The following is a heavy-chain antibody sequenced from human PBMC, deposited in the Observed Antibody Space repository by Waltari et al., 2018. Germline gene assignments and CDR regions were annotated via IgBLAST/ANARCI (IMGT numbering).Heavy chain of an antibody. D-gene: IGHD1-1*01. J-gene: IGHJ4*02. Sequence: EVQLVESGGGLVKPGGSLRLSCAASGFTFSSYSMNWVRQAPGKGREWVSSSSSSSSYKYYADSVKGRFTISRDNAKNSLYLQMNSLRAEDTAVYYCASWEQPSDYWGQGTLVTVSS. CDR3: ASWEQPSDY. CDR1: GFTFSSYS. V-gene: IGHV3-21*01. CDR2: SSSSSSYK.